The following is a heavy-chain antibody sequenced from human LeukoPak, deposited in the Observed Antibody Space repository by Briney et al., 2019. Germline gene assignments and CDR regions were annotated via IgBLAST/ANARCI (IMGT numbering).Heavy chain of an antibody. Sequence: PSETLSLTCTVSGGSISSYYWSWIRQPPGKGLEWIGYIYYSGSTNYNPSLKSRVTISVDTSKNQFSLKLRSLTAADTAVSYCARDRRRYYYGSGSFFDYWGQGTLVTVSS. CDR3: ARDRRRYYYGSGSFFDY. V-gene: IGHV4-59*01. CDR1: GGSISSYY. J-gene: IGHJ4*02. D-gene: IGHD3-10*01. CDR2: IYYSGST.